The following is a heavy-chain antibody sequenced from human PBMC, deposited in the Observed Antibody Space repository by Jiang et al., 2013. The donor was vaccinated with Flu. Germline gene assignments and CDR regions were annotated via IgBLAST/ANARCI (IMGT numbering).Heavy chain of an antibody. D-gene: IGHD6-13*01. J-gene: IGHJ4*02. V-gene: IGHV4-34*01. CDR3: ARGGRAQQLVLYYFDY. Sequence: GSGLVKPSETLSLTCAVYGGSFSGYYWSWIRQPPGKGLEWIGEINHSGSTNYNPSLKSRVTISVDTSKNQFSLKLSSVTAADTAVYYCARGGRAQQLVLYYFDYWGQGTLVTVSS. CDR2: INHSGST. CDR1: GGSFSGYY.